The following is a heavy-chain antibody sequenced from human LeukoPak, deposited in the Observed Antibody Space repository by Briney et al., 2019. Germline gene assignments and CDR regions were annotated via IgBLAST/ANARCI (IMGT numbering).Heavy chain of an antibody. CDR2: INSDGSST. CDR3: ARDCSPYDSSGYYPCEAFDI. D-gene: IGHD3-22*01. J-gene: IGHJ3*02. Sequence: GGSLRLSCAASGFTFSSYAMHWVRQAPGKGLVWVSRINSDGSSTSYADSVKGRFTISRDNAKNTLYLQMNSLRAEDTAVYYCARDCSPYDSSGYYPCEAFDIWGQGTMVTVSS. CDR1: GFTFSSYA. V-gene: IGHV3-74*01.